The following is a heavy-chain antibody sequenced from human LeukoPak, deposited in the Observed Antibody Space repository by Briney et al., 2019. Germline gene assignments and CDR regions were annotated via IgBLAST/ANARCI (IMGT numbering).Heavy chain of an antibody. V-gene: IGHV1-69*05. CDR3: ARAPFSGYDHYYTDV. CDR2: IIPIFGTA. CDR1: GGTFSSYA. J-gene: IGHJ6*03. Sequence: SVKVSCKASGGTFSSYAISWVRQAPGQGLEWMGRIIPIFGTANYAQKFQGRVTITTDESTSTAYMELSSLRSEDTAVYYCARAPFSGYDHYYTDVWGKGTTVTVSS. D-gene: IGHD3-22*01.